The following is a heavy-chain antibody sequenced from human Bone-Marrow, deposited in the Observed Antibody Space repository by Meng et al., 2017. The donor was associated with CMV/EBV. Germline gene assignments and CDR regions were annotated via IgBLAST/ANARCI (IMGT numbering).Heavy chain of an antibody. CDR2: ISSSSSYI. J-gene: IGHJ4*02. D-gene: IGHD5-12*01. V-gene: IGHV3-21*01. CDR3: TRESRSGYDYDC. CDR1: GFTFSSYA. Sequence: CAASGFTFSSYAMSWVRQAPGKGLEWVSSISSSSSYIYYADSVKGRFTISRDNAKNSLYLQMNSLRAEDTAVYYCTRESRSGYDYDCWGQGTLVTVSS.